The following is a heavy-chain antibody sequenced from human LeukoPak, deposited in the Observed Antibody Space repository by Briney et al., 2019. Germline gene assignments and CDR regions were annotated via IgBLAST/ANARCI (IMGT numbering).Heavy chain of an antibody. V-gene: IGHV3-30*18. CDR2: ISYDGSNK. CDR1: GFTFSSYG. CDR3: AKSGDSSGYYTLYYFDY. J-gene: IGHJ4*02. D-gene: IGHD3-22*01. Sequence: GGSLRLSCAASGFTFSSYGMHWVRQAPGKGLEWVAVISYDGSNKYYADSVKGRFTISRDNSKNTLYLQMNSLRAEDTAVYYCAKSGDSSGYYTLYYFDYWGQGTLVTVSS.